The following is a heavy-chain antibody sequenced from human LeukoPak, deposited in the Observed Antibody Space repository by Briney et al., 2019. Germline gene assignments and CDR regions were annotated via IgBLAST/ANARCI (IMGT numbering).Heavy chain of an antibody. CDR3: ARGSTAAAGNFDY. CDR1: GFTFSSYS. V-gene: IGHV3-21*01. D-gene: IGHD6-13*01. J-gene: IGHJ4*02. CDR2: VSSSSSYI. Sequence: PGGSLRLSCAASGFTFSSYSMNWVRQASGKGLEWVSSVSSSSSYIYYADSVKGRFTISRDNAKNSLYLQMNSLRAEDTAVYYCARGSTAAAGNFDYWGQGTLVTVSS.